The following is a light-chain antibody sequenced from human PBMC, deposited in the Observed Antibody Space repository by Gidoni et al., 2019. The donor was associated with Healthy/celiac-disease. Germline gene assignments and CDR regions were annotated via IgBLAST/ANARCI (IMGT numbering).Light chain of an antibody. V-gene: IGKV3-15*01. CDR3: QQYNNWPWT. Sequence: EIVMTQSPATLSVSPGERATLSCRASQSVNSNLAWYQQKPGQAPRLLIYGASTRATGIPARFSGSGSGTEFTLTISSLQSEDFAVYYCQQYNNWPWTFXQXTKVEIK. J-gene: IGKJ1*01. CDR1: QSVNSN. CDR2: GAS.